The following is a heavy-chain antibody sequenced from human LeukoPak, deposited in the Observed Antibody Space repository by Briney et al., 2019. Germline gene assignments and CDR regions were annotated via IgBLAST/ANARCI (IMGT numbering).Heavy chain of an antibody. J-gene: IGHJ4*02. D-gene: IGHD2-2*01. CDR1: GFAFSRNW. Sequence: GGSLRLSCEVSGFAFSRNWMHWVRQAPGKGLVWVSRISDDGSRTGYADSVKGRVTISRDNAKNTLYLQMNSLRVKDTAVYYCARGRDYASGAKYFDYWGQGSLVTVSS. CDR3: ARGRDYASGAKYFDY. V-gene: IGHV3-74*01. CDR2: ISDDGSRT.